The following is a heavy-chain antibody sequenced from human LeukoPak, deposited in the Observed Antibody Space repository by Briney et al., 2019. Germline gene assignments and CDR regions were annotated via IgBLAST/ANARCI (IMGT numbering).Heavy chain of an antibody. V-gene: IGHV3-15*04. CDR1: GFIFSNAW. Sequence: GGSPRLSCATSGFIFSNAWMSWVRQAPGKGLEWVGHIASTTDGGTADFAPSVKGRFTISRDDSKNTVYLQMNTLKTEDTALYYCATERGYSHGPLDYWGQGTLVTVSS. D-gene: IGHD5-18*01. CDR3: ATERGYSHGPLDY. CDR2: IASTTDGGTA. J-gene: IGHJ4*02.